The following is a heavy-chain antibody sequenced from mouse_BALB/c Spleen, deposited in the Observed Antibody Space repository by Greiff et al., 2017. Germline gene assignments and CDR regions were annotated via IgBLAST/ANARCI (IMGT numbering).Heavy chain of an antibody. J-gene: IGHJ3*01. CDR2: ISSGGSYT. D-gene: IGHD2-2*01. CDR1: GFTFSSYA. CDR3: ARHGGYEGGFAY. Sequence: EVMLVESGGGLVKPGGSLKLSCAASGFTFSSYAMSWVRQTPEKRLEWVATISSGGSYTYYPDSVKGRFTISRDNAKNTLYLQMSSLRSEDTAMYYCARHGGYEGGFAYCGQGTLVTVSA. V-gene: IGHV5-9-3*01.